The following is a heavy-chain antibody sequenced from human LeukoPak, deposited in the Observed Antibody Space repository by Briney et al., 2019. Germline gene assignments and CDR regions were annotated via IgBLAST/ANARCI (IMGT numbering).Heavy chain of an antibody. CDR1: GFTFSSYW. CDR2: MNSDGSST. J-gene: IGHJ5*02. V-gene: IGHV3-74*01. CDR3: ARDYYDFWSGYYNTEYNWFDP. Sequence: PGGSLRLSSAASGFTFSSYWMHWVRQAPGKGLVWVSRMNSDGSSTSYADSVKGRFTISRDNAKNTLYLQMNSLRAEDTAVYYCARDYYDFWSGYYNTEYNWFDPWGQGTLVTVSS. D-gene: IGHD3-3*01.